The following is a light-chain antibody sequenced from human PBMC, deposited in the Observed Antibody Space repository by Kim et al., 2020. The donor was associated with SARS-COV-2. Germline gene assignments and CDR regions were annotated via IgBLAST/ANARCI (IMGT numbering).Light chain of an antibody. J-gene: IGLJ2*01. Sequence: QSLTLSCSGTSSDVGGYNYVSWYQHHPGKAPKLMIYDVSNRPSGVSNRFSGSKSGNTASLTISGLQAEDEADYYCSSYTSSSTLVVFGGGTQLTVL. V-gene: IGLV2-14*03. CDR2: DVS. CDR3: SSYTSSSTLVV. CDR1: SSDVGGYNY.